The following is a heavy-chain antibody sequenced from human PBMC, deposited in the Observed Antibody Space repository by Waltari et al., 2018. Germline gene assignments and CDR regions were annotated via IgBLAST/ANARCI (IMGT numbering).Heavy chain of an antibody. J-gene: IGHJ3*02. CDR2: FYYSGSS. D-gene: IGHD6-25*01. CDR3: ARHLLQGLRGHFQGPFDI. CDR1: GDSSSNNLYY. Sequence: QLRLQESGPGLVKPSETLSLTCTGSGDSSSNNLYYWGWIRQPPGKGLEWIGSFYYSGSSYYNPSVKGRVTISEESKDHFSLRLTSVTAADTAVYYCARHLLQGLRGHFQGPFDIWGQGTMVSISS. V-gene: IGHV4-39*01.